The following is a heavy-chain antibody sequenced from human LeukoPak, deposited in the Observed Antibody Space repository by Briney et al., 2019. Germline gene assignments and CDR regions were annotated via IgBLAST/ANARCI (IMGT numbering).Heavy chain of an antibody. Sequence: GGSLRLSCAASGFTFSSYWMHWVRQAPGKGLVWVSRINSDGSSTSYADSVKGRFTISRDNAKNTLYLQMNSLRAEDTAVYYCARVGYSSSWYPWFDPWGQGTLVTVSS. CDR1: GFTFSSYW. J-gene: IGHJ5*02. CDR2: INSDGSST. D-gene: IGHD6-13*01. CDR3: ARVGYSSSWYPWFDP. V-gene: IGHV3-74*01.